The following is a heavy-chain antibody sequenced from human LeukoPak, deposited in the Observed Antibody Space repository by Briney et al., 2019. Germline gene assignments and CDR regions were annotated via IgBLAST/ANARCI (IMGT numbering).Heavy chain of an antibody. Sequence: GGSLRLSCAASGFTFPTYGMSWVRQAPGKGLEWVSSIFPSGGEIHYADSVRGRFTISRDNSKSTLSLQMNSLRAEDTAIYYCATYRQVLLPFESWGQGTLVTVSS. CDR1: GFTFPTYG. V-gene: IGHV3-23*01. D-gene: IGHD2-8*02. CDR3: ATYRQVLLPFES. CDR2: IFPSGGEI. J-gene: IGHJ4*02.